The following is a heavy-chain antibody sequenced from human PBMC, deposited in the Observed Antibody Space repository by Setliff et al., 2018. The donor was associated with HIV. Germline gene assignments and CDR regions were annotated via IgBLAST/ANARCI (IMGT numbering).Heavy chain of an antibody. CDR2: MYHSGST. J-gene: IGHJ4*02. Sequence: SETLSLTCTVSGYSISSGYYWGWIRQPPGKGLEWIGSMYHSGSTYYNPSLKSRVTISVDTSKNYFSLKLSYVTAADTAVYYCARQMPGVRGVIVASIDYWGQGTLVTVSS. CDR3: ARQMPGVRGVIVASIDY. V-gene: IGHV4-38-2*02. CDR1: GYSISSGYY. D-gene: IGHD3-10*01.